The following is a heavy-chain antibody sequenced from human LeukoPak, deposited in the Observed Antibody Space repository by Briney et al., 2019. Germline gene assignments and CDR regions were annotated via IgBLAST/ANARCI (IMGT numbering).Heavy chain of an antibody. J-gene: IGHJ4*02. CDR3: STTYYYDSSEGY. V-gene: IGHV3-15*07. CDR2: IKSKTDGGTT. Sequence: GGSLRLSCAASGFTFSNAWMNWVRQAPGKGLEWVGRIKSKTDGGTTDYAAPVKGRFTISRDDSKKTLYLQMNSLKTEDTAVYYCSTTYYYDSSEGYWGQGTLVTVSS. CDR1: GFTFSNAW. D-gene: IGHD3-22*01.